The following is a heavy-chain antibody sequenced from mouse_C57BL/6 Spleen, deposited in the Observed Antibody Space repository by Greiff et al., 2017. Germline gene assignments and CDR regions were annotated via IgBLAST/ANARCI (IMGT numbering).Heavy chain of an antibody. Sequence: VKLMESGPGLVQPSQSLSITCTVSGFSLTSYGVHWVRQSPGKGLEWLGVIWSGGSTDNNAAFISRLSISKDNSKSQVFFKMNSLQADDTAIYYCARDSSGYERFAYWGQGTLVTVSA. D-gene: IGHD3-2*02. CDR2: IWSGGST. V-gene: IGHV2-2*01. CDR1: GFSLTSYG. J-gene: IGHJ3*01. CDR3: ARDSSGYERFAY.